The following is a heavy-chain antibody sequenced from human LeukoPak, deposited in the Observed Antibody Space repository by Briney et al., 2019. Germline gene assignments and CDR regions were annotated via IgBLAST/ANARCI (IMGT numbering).Heavy chain of an antibody. J-gene: IGHJ6*03. Sequence: SQTLSLTCTVSGGSISSYYWSWIRQPPGKGLEWIGYIYYSGSTNYNPSLKSRVTISVDTSKNQFSLKLSSVTAADTAVYYCARVIAYMDVWGKGTTVTVSS. V-gene: IGHV4-59*01. CDR1: GGSISSYY. CDR3: ARVIAYMDV. CDR2: IYYSGST.